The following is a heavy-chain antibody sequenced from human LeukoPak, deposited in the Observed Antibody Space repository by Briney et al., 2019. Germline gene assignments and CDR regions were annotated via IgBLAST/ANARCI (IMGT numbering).Heavy chain of an antibody. D-gene: IGHD5-24*01. J-gene: IGHJ4*02. CDR2: IYYSGST. V-gene: IGHV4-59*01. CDR1: GASISSYF. Sequence: SETLSLTCTVSGASISSYFWSWIRQPPGKGLEWIGYIYYSGSTDYNPSLKSRVTISVDTSKNQFSLRLSSVTAADTAVYYCARGRWLQLPDYWGQGTLATVSS. CDR3: ARGRWLQLPDY.